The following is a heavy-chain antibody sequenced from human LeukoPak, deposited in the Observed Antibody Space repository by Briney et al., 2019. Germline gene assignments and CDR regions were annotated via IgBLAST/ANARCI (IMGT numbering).Heavy chain of an antibody. D-gene: IGHD3-10*01. V-gene: IGHV3-23*01. CDR2: ISGSGGST. CDR3: AKDGLLWFGELPN. Sequence: GGSLRLSCAASGFTLSSYAMSWVRQAPGKGLEWVSAISGSGGSTYYADSVKGRFTISRDNSKNTLYLQMNSLRGEDTAVYYCAKDGLLWFGELPNWGQGTLVTVSS. J-gene: IGHJ4*02. CDR1: GFTLSSYA.